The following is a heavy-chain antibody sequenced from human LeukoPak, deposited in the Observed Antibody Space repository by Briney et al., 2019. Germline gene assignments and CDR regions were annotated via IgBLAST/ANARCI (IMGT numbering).Heavy chain of an antibody. V-gene: IGHV1-2*02. CDR2: ISPNSGVT. Sequence: ASVKVSCKSSGYTFTDYYIHWVRQAPGQGLEWMGWISPNSGVTNSAQKFQGRVTMTRDTSISTAYMELSRLRSDDTAVYYCARLSPTTLGAFDIWGQGTMVTVSS. CDR3: ARLSPTTLGAFDI. D-gene: IGHD1-26*01. J-gene: IGHJ3*02. CDR1: GYTFTDYY.